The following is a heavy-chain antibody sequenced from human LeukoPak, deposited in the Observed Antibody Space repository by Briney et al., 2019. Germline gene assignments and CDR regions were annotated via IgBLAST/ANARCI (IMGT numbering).Heavy chain of an antibody. CDR1: GYTFTSYA. D-gene: IGHD2-2*01. CDR3: ARGEDVVVPAAMPLDY. Sequence: ASVKVSCKASGYTFTSYAMHWVRQAPGQRLEWMGWINAGNGNTKYSQKFQGRVTITRDTFASTAYMELSSLRSEDTAVYYCARGEDVVVPAAMPLDYWGQGTLVTVSS. CDR2: INAGNGNT. V-gene: IGHV1-3*01. J-gene: IGHJ4*02.